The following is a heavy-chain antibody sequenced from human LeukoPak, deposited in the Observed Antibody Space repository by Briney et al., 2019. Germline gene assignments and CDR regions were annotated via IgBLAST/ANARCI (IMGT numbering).Heavy chain of an antibody. Sequence: GGSLRLSCAASGFTFTSYSMNWVRQAPGKGLEWVSAIGAGGDKKFYAASVRGRFTISRDNSRNTLSLQMNSLRVDDTAMYYCAKAWGDPDYFDSWGQGTLVTVSS. J-gene: IGHJ4*02. V-gene: IGHV3-23*01. CDR2: IGAGGDKK. CDR1: GFTFTSYS. D-gene: IGHD2-21*02. CDR3: AKAWGDPDYFDS.